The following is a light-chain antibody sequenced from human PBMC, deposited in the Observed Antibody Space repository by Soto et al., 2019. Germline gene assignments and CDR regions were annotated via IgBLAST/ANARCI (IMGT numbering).Light chain of an antibody. CDR1: QGITNY. Sequence: DIQMTQSPSSLSASVGDRVTITCRASQGITNYLAWYQQKPGKVPKLLIYAASTLQSGVPSRFTGSGSGTDFTLTISTLQPEDVATYYCQKYNNAPFTFGPGTKVDIK. V-gene: IGKV1-27*01. CDR3: QKYNNAPFT. CDR2: AAS. J-gene: IGKJ3*01.